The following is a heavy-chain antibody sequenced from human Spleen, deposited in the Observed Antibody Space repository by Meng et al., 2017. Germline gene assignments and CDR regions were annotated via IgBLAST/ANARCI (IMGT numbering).Heavy chain of an antibody. Sequence: QVQLVQSGAEAKNPGASAKVSCKASGYIFPSHWMHWARQAPGQGLEWMGRINPNSGGTNFAQKFQGRVIMTRDTSISTAYMELSSLGFDDTAVYYCAKALGWGSSPDYWGQGILVTVSS. D-gene: IGHD2-21*01. J-gene: IGHJ4*02. CDR1: GYIFPSHW. CDR2: INPNSGGT. CDR3: AKALGWGSSPDY. V-gene: IGHV1-2*06.